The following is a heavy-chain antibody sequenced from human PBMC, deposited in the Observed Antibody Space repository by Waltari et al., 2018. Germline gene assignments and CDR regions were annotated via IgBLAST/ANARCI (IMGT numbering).Heavy chain of an antibody. D-gene: IGHD2-15*01. Sequence: EVQLVESGGGLVQPGGSLRLSCAASGFTFSSYWMSWVRQAPGKGLEWVANIKQDGSEKYYLNSMKRRFTISRDNAKNSLYLQMNSLRAEDTAVYYCVRSLWWWYEGPLAFVIWRLGTMVTVSS. J-gene: IGHJ3*02. CDR2: IKQDGSEK. V-gene: IGHV3-7*01. CDR3: VRSLWWWYEGPLAFVI. CDR1: GFTFSSYW.